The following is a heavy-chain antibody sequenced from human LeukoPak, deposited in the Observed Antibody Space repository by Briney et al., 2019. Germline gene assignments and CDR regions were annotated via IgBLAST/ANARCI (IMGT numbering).Heavy chain of an antibody. D-gene: IGHD6-25*01. Sequence: GGSLRLSCAASGFTFSSYWMSWVRQAPGKGLEWVANIKQDGSEKYYVDSVKGRFTISRDNAKNSLYLQMNSLRAEDTAVYYCAKDISPIAAETVDYWGQGTLVTVSS. V-gene: IGHV3-7*03. CDR3: AKDISPIAAETVDY. J-gene: IGHJ4*02. CDR2: IKQDGSEK. CDR1: GFTFSSYW.